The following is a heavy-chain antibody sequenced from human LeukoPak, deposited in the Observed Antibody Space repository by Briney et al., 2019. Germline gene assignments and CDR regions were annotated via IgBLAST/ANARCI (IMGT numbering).Heavy chain of an antibody. D-gene: IGHD2-2*02. CDR1: GGSISSGSYY. J-gene: IGHJ4*02. Sequence: SQTLSLTCTVSGGSISSGSYYWSWIRQPAGKGLEWIGRIYTSGSTNYNPSLKSRVHISVDTSKNQFSLKLSSVTAADTAVYYCAREHCSSTSCYTNEGFDYWGQGTLVTVSS. CDR2: IYTSGST. V-gene: IGHV4-61*02. CDR3: AREHCSSTSCYTNEGFDY.